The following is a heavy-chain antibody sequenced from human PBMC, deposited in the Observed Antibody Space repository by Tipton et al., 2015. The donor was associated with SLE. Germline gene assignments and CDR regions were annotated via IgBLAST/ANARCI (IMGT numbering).Heavy chain of an antibody. J-gene: IGHJ6*02. CDR3: ARNYDSSGYGVLYYGMDV. Sequence: TLSLTCTVSGGSISSHYWSWIRQPPGKGLEWIGYIYYSGSTNYNPSLKSRVTISVDTSKNQFSLKLSSVTAADTAVYYCARNYDSSGYGVLYYGMDVWGQGTTVTVSS. D-gene: IGHD3-22*01. CDR2: IYYSGST. CDR1: GGSISSHY. V-gene: IGHV4-59*11.